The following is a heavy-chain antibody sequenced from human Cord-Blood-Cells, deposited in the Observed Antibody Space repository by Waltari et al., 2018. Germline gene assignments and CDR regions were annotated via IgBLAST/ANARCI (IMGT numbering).Heavy chain of an antibody. CDR2: IYYRGRT. CDR1: GGSISSSSYY. CDR3: ARLVYYYDSSGYRYFDY. V-gene: IGHV4-39*01. Sequence: QLQLQESGPGLVKPSETLSLTCTVSGGSISSSSYYWGWIRQPPGKWLEWIGSIYYRGRTYYNPSLKSRVTISVDTSKNQFSLKLSSVTAADTAVYYCARLVYYYDSSGYRYFDYWGQGTLVTVSS. J-gene: IGHJ4*02. D-gene: IGHD3-22*01.